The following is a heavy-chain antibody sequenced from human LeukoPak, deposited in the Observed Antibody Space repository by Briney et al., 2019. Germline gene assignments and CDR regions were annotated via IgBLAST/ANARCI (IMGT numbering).Heavy chain of an antibody. CDR2: LKQDGSEK. Sequence: PGGSLRLSCAVSGFTFSNYWMGWVRQAPGKGLEYVANLKQDGSEKYYVDSLKGRFAISRDNARNSLYLQMNSVRVEDTAVYYCARCDSSGSGSHYDVLWGQGTLVTVSS. CDR3: ARCDSSGSGSHYDVL. D-gene: IGHD3-10*01. J-gene: IGHJ4*02. CDR1: GFTFSNYW. V-gene: IGHV3-7*01.